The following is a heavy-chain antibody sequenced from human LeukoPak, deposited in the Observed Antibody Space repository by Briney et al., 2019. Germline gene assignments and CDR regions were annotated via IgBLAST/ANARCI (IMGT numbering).Heavy chain of an antibody. Sequence: GGSLRLSCAASGFTFSSYAMSWVRQAPGKGLEWVPAISGSGGSTYYADSVKGRFTISRDNSKNTLYLQMNSLRAEDTAVYYCAKSKTVAEKRDAFDIWGQGTMVTVSS. CDR1: GFTFSSYA. CDR3: AKSKTVAEKRDAFDI. D-gene: IGHD6-19*01. V-gene: IGHV3-23*01. J-gene: IGHJ3*02. CDR2: ISGSGGST.